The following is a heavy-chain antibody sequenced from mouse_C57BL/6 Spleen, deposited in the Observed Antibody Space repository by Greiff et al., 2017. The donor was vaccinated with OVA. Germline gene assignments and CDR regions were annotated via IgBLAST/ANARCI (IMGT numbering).Heavy chain of an antibody. CDR2: IDPNSGGT. Sequence: QVHLKQPGAELVKPGASVKLSCTASGYTFTRYWMHWVKQRPGRGLEWIGRIDPNSGGTTYNENLKSKATLTVDKPSIIAYMQLSSLTSEDSAVYYWARSECGRSYEFAYWGQGTLVTVSA. CDR3: ARSECGRSYEFAY. CDR1: GYTFTRYW. V-gene: IGHV1-72*01. J-gene: IGHJ3*01. D-gene: IGHD1-1*01.